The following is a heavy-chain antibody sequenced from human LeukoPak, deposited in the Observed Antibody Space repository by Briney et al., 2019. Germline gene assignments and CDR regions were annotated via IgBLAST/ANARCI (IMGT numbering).Heavy chain of an antibody. J-gene: IGHJ5*02. D-gene: IGHD2-21*02. CDR3: ATLTPGAYCGGDCPHNWFDP. Sequence: PGGSLRLSCAASGFTFSSYWMSWVRQAPGKGLEWVANIKQDGSEKYYVDSVKGRFTISRDNAKNSLYLQMNSLRAEDTAVYYCATLTPGAYCGGDCPHNWFDPWGQGTLVTVSS. CDR2: IKQDGSEK. CDR1: GFTFSSYW. V-gene: IGHV3-7*01.